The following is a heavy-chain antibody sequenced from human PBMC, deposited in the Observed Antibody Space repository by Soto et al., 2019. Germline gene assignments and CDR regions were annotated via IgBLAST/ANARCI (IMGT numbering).Heavy chain of an antibody. CDR3: ARGGSSGWYWFDP. CDR1: GGSISSSSYY. Sequence: PSETLSLTCTVSGGSISSSSYYWGWIRQPPGKGLEWIGSIYYSGSTNYNPSLKRRVTISVDTSKNQFSLKLSSVTAADTAVYYCARGGSSGWYWFDPWGQGTLVTAPQ. D-gene: IGHD6-13*01. CDR2: IYYSGST. V-gene: IGHV4-39*07. J-gene: IGHJ5*02.